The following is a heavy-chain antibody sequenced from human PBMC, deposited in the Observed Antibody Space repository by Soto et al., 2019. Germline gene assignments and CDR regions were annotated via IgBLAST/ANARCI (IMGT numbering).Heavy chain of an antibody. CDR2: IYPGDSVT. D-gene: IGHD3-3*01. V-gene: IGHV5-51*01. CDR1: GYTFSTYW. CDR3: ARECAPEDFDS. Sequence: PGGSLKISCKGSGYTFSTYWIAWVRQLPGKGLEWMGVIYPGDSVTKYSPAFQGQVTISAAKSINTASLQWTSLEPSDTAMNNCARECAPEDFDSWGQGTLVTVSP. J-gene: IGHJ4*02.